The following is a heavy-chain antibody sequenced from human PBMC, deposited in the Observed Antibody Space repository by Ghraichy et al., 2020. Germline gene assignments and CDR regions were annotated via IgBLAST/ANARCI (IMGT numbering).Heavy chain of an antibody. Sequence: ASVKVSCKASDYTFTSYGFTWVRQAPGQGLEWMGWISAYNGKTNYAQQLQGRITMTTEPSTSTAYMELRSLRSDDTAVYYCARDWGLCTSTTCYDPSGYWGQGTLVTVSS. CDR1: DYTFTSYG. V-gene: IGHV1-18*01. D-gene: IGHD2-2*01. CDR2: ISAYNGKT. J-gene: IGHJ4*02. CDR3: ARDWGLCTSTTCYDPSGY.